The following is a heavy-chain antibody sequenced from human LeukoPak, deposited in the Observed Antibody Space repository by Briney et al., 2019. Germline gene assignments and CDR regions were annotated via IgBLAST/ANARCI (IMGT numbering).Heavy chain of an antibody. V-gene: IGHV3-23*01. D-gene: IGHD3-10*01. Sequence: GGSLRLSCAASGFSLSTYAMSWVRQAAGKGLERDSGISGGGGGTYYADSVKGRFTISRDNSKNTLYLQMSSLRAEDTAVYYCAKRSYGSTYYIDYWGQGTLVTVSS. CDR2: ISGGGGGT. J-gene: IGHJ4*02. CDR1: GFSLSTYA. CDR3: AKRSYGSTYYIDY.